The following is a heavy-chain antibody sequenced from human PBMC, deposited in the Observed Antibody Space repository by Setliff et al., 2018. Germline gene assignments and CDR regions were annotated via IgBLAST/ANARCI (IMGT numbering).Heavy chain of an antibody. CDR3: ARVPSYGSGSYYYYYYGMDV. V-gene: IGHV4-59*12. J-gene: IGHJ6*02. D-gene: IGHD3-10*01. CDR2: IYYSGST. Sequence: SETLSLTCTVSGGSISSYYGSWIRQPPGKGLEWIGYIYYSGSTNYNPSLKSRVTISVDTSKNQFSLKLSSVTAADTAVYYCARVPSYGSGSYYYYYYGMDVWGQGTTVTVS. CDR1: GGSISSYY.